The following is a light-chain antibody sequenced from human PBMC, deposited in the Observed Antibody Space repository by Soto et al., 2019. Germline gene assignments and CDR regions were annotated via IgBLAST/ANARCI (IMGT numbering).Light chain of an antibody. CDR1: QSVSSN. V-gene: IGKV3-15*01. CDR2: GAS. J-gene: IGKJ1*01. CDR3: QQYNNWPPVWT. Sequence: VVMTQSPATLSVSPGERATLSCRASQSVSSNLAWYQQKPGQAPRLLIYGASTRATGIPARFSGSGSGTEFTLTISSLQFEDFAVYYCQQYNNWPPVWTFGQGTKVDIK.